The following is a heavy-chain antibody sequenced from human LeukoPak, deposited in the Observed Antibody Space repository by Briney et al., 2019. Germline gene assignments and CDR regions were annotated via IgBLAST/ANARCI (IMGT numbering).Heavy chain of an antibody. CDR2: ISYDGNNK. CDR1: GFTFSSYA. J-gene: IGHJ4*02. V-gene: IGHV3-30*03. D-gene: IGHD3-10*01. CDR3: RFGSGRYSFDY. Sequence: PGGSLRLSCAASGFTFSSYAVHWVRQAPGKGLEWVAVISYDGNNKYYADSVKGRFTISRDNAKNSMYLQMSSLRAEDTAVYYCRFGSGRYSFDYWGQGTLVTVSS.